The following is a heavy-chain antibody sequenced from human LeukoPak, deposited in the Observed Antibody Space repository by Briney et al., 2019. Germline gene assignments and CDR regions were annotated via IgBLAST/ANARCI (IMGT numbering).Heavy chain of an antibody. CDR3: ARDKAWDLEY. CDR2: ISTSKGNT. D-gene: IGHD1-26*01. Sequence: ASVKVSCKPSRYTFTSYGISWMRQGPGQGLEWMGWISTSKGNTSYAQNLQGRLTMTTGTFMSTAYMELRSLTSDDTAVYYCARDKAWDLEYWGQGTLVTVSS. J-gene: IGHJ4*02. CDR1: RYTFTSYG. V-gene: IGHV1-18*01.